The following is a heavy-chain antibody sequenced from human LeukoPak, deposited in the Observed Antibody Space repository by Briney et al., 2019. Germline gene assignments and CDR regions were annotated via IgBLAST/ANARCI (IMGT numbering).Heavy chain of an antibody. V-gene: IGHV3-48*01. CDR3: AKDGNYDSEDFDY. D-gene: IGHD3-22*01. CDR1: GFTFSDFS. J-gene: IGHJ4*02. Sequence: AGGSLRLSCVASGFTFSDFSLNWVRQAPGKGLEWISYIGSAIYYADSVKGRFTISRDNAKNSLYLQMNSLRAEDTAVYYCAKDGNYDSEDFDYWGQGTLVTVSS. CDR2: IGSAI.